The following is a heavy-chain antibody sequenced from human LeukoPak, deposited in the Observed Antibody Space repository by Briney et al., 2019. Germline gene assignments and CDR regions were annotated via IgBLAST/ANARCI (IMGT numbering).Heavy chain of an antibody. J-gene: IGHJ4*02. Sequence: GGSLRLSCAASGFTFSSYSMSWVRQAPGKGLEWVANIKQDGSEKYYVDSVKGRFTISRDNAKNSLYPQMNSLRAEDTAVYYCARGLPVLWFGELLSPFDYWGQGTLVTVSS. CDR2: IKQDGSEK. V-gene: IGHV3-7*01. D-gene: IGHD3-10*01. CDR1: GFTFSSYS. CDR3: ARGLPVLWFGELLSPFDY.